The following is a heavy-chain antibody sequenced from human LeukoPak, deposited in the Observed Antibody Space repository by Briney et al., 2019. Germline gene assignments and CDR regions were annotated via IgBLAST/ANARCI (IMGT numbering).Heavy chain of an antibody. D-gene: IGHD6-13*01. CDR2: IYHSGST. CDR1: GGSISSGGYY. CDR3: ALKYSSSWGFDY. V-gene: IGHV4-30-2*01. J-gene: IGHJ4*02. Sequence: PSETLSLTCTVSGGSISSGGYYWSWIRQPPGKGLEWIGYIYHSGSTYYNPSLKSRVTISVDRSKNQFSLKLSSVTAADTAVYYCALKYSSSWGFDYWGRGTLVTVSS.